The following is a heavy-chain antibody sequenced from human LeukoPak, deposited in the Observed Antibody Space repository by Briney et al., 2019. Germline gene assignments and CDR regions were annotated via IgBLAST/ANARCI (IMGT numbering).Heavy chain of an antibody. CDR1: GFTLSSHE. CDR3: ARGYDNGVHFDY. D-gene: IGHD3-9*01. J-gene: IGHJ4*02. Sequence: EGSLRLSCAASGFTLSSHEMNWVRQAPGKGLEFLSKISYSGSAIDYADSVKGRFTISRDNAKNSLYLQMNSLRAEDTAVYYCARGYDNGVHFDYWGQGTLVTVSS. V-gene: IGHV3-48*03. CDR2: ISYSGSAI.